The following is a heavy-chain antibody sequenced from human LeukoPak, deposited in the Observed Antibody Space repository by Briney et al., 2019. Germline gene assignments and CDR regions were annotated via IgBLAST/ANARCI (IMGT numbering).Heavy chain of an antibody. V-gene: IGHV1-24*01. CDR2: SDPEDGET. J-gene: IGHJ2*01. D-gene: IGHD2-21*02. CDR1: GSTLSDLS. Sequence: GASVKVSCKVSGSTLSDLSIHWVRQAPGKGLEYVGGSDPEDGETFHAQNFQGRITMTEDTSIDTAYMELSSLGSEDTAVYYCVTDRARLFWYFDLWGRGTLVTVSS. CDR3: VTDRARLFWYFDL.